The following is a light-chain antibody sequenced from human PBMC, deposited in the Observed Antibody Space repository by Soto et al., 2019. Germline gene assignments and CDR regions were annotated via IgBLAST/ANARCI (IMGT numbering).Light chain of an antibody. CDR1: QTISTW. Sequence: EIEVTQSPATLSASVGDRTTISCRASQTISTWMAWYQQKPGKAPKLLIYDASSLPTGVPARFSGSGSGTEFALTISSLQPDDFATYYCQQYNTYSRMFGPGTKVDI. CDR2: DAS. V-gene: IGKV1-5*01. J-gene: IGKJ1*01. CDR3: QQYNTYSRM.